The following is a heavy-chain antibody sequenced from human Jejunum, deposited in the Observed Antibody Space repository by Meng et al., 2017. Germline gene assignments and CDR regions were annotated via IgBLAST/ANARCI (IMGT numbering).Heavy chain of an antibody. CDR1: GFTLDTYW. D-gene: IGHD4-17*01. V-gene: IGHV3-74*03. J-gene: IGHJ4*02. CDR2: INSDGSVT. CDR3: VGQTNTGH. Sequence: EVQLVGPGGGSVQPGGSLSLSCAASGFTLDTYWMHWVRQAPGKGLVWVSGINSDGSVTEYVDSVRGRFTISRDNAKNTLYLQMDSLRGEDTAVYYCVGQTNTGHWGQGTLVTVSS.